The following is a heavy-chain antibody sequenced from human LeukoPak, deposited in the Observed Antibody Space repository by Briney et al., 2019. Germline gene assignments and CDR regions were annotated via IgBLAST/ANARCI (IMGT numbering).Heavy chain of an antibody. V-gene: IGHV3-30*02. J-gene: IGHJ4*02. CDR3: AKPSGSYLPVLDY. CDR2: IRYDESNK. Sequence: GGSLILSCAASGFTYISYGMHWVRQAPGKGLEWVAFIRYDESNKYYADSVKGRFTISRDNSKNTLYLQMNSLRAEDTAVYYCAKPSGSYLPVLDYWGQGTLVTVSS. D-gene: IGHD1-26*01. CDR1: GFTYISYG.